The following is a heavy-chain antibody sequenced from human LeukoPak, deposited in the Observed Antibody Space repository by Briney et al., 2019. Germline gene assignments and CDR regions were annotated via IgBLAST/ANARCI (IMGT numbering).Heavy chain of an antibody. V-gene: IGHV3-30*04. CDR3: ARVLSVAARPFDY. CDR1: GFTFSRYV. D-gene: IGHD6-6*01. Sequence: SGGSLRLSCAASGFTFSRYVMHWVRQAPGKGLEWVAVISYDGSNEYYADSVKGRFTIPRDNSKNTLNVQMNSLRAEDTAVYYCARVLSVAARPFDYWGQGTLVTVSS. CDR2: ISYDGSNE. J-gene: IGHJ4*02.